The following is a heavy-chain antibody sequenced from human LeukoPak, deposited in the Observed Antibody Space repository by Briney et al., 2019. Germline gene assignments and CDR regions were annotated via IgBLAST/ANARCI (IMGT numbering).Heavy chain of an antibody. Sequence: PGGSLRLSCAASGFTFSSYGLHWARQAPGKGLEWVAVISYDGINKYYADSVKGRFTISRDNSKNTLYLQMNSLRTEDTAVYYCAKSGRRGYSYGSRFKYYYDYWGQGTLVTVSS. V-gene: IGHV3-30*18. CDR3: AKSGRRGYSYGSRFKYYYDY. CDR2: ISYDGINK. D-gene: IGHD5-18*01. CDR1: GFTFSSYG. J-gene: IGHJ4*02.